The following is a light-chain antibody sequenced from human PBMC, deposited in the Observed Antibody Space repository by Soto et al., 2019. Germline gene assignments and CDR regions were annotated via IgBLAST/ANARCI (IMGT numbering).Light chain of an antibody. CDR3: HQYNNWPPGT. Sequence: EIVMTQSPATLSVSPGERATLSCRASQSVGSNLAWYQQKPGQAPRLLIYHASTRAAGGPARFSGSGSGTELTLTISSLQSEDFAVYYCHQYNNWPPGTFGQGTKVEIK. J-gene: IGKJ1*01. CDR2: HAS. CDR1: QSVGSN. V-gene: IGKV3-15*01.